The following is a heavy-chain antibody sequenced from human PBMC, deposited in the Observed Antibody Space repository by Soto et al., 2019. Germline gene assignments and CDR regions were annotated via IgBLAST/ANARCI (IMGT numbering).Heavy chain of an antibody. V-gene: IGHV3-11*01. CDR1: GFTFSDYY. J-gene: IGHJ3*02. Sequence: GSLRLSCAASGFTFSDYYMSWIRQAPGKGLEWVSYISSSGSTIYYADSVKGRFTISRDNAKNSLYLQMNSLRAEDTAVYYCARDSGLVIITWTYDAFDIWGQGTLVTVSS. CDR2: ISSSGSTI. D-gene: IGHD3-9*01. CDR3: ARDSGLVIITWTYDAFDI.